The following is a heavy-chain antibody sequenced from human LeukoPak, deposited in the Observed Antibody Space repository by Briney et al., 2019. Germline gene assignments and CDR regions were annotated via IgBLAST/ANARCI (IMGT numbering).Heavy chain of an antibody. J-gene: IGHJ4*02. D-gene: IGHD3-10*01. CDR3: VKPGVTMIRGVIRPYYFDY. CDR1: GFTFSSYA. CDR2: ISSNGGST. Sequence: ASVKVSCKASGFTFSSYAMYWVRQAPGKGLEYVSAISSNGGSTYYADSVKGRFTISRDNSKNTLYLQMSSLRAEDTAVYYCVKPGVTMIRGVIRPYYFDYWGQGTLVTVSS. V-gene: IGHV3-64D*06.